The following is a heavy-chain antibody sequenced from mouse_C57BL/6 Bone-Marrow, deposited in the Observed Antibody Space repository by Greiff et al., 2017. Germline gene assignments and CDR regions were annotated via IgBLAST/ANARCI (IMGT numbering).Heavy chain of an antibody. V-gene: IGHV1-76*01. CDR2: IYPGSGNT. Sequence: QVQLQQSGAEVVRPGASVKLSCKASGYTFTDHYINWVKQRPGQGLEWIARIYPGSGNTYYNEKFKGKATLTAEKSYNTAYMQLSSLTSEDSAFYLCARDDGYFFEYWGQGTTLTVSS. CDR3: ARDDGYFFEY. J-gene: IGHJ2*01. D-gene: IGHD2-3*01. CDR1: GYTFTDHY.